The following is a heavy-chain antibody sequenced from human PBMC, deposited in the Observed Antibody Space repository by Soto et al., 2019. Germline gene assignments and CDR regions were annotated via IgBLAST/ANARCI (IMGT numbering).Heavy chain of an antibody. CDR3: AKVRDTRRSSCFDA. J-gene: IGHJ5*02. D-gene: IGHD3-10*01. Sequence: SLKISCAASRFPFSNYGMQWVLQAPGKGLEWVAVISHDGAVKYYADSVKGRFTISRDNFQNTLDLQMDSLRAEDTAVYYWAKVRDTRRSSCFDAWGQGNMVTVSS. V-gene: IGHV3-30*18. CDR1: RFPFSNYG. CDR2: ISHDGAVK.